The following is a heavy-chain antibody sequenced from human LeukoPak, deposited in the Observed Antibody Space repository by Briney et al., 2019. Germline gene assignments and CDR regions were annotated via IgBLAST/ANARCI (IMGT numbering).Heavy chain of an antibody. D-gene: IGHD2-2*01. Sequence: SETLSLTCAVCGGSFSGYYWIWLRQPPGKGLEWIGEINHSGSTNYNPSLKSRVTISVDTSKNQFSLKLSSVTAADTAVYYCARGSVNYCSSTSCSGAFDIWGQGTMVTVSS. CDR2: INHSGST. CDR3: ARGSVNYCSSTSCSGAFDI. CDR1: GGSFSGYY. V-gene: IGHV4-34*01. J-gene: IGHJ3*02.